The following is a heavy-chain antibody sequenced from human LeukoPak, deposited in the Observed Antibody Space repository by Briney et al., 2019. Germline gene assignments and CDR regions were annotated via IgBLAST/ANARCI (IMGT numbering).Heavy chain of an antibody. Sequence: GGSLRLSCATSGFTFSSYWMNWVRQAPGKGLEWVANIEQDGSEKNYVDSVKGRFTISRDNAKNSLYLQMSSLRAEDTAVYYCAGGRGWSSDYWGQGALVTVSS. V-gene: IGHV3-7*03. J-gene: IGHJ4*02. CDR3: AGGRGWSSDY. D-gene: IGHD6-19*01. CDR2: IEQDGSEK. CDR1: GFTFSSYW.